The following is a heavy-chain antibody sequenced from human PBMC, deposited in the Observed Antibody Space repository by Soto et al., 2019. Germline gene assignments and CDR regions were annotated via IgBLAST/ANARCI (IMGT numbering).Heavy chain of an antibody. CDR3: ARKLVVINLAKTRARGAFDI. Sequence: ASVKVSCKASGGTFSSYAISWVRQAPGQGLEWMGGIIPIFGTANYAQKFQGRVTITADESTSTAYMELSSLRSEDTAVYYCARKLVVINLAKTRARGAFDIWGQGTMVT. CDR1: GGTFSSYA. V-gene: IGHV1-69*13. J-gene: IGHJ3*02. D-gene: IGHD3-22*01. CDR2: IIPIFGTA.